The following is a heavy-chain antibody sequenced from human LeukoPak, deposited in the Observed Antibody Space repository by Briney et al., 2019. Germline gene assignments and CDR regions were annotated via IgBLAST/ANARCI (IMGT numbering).Heavy chain of an antibody. CDR3: AKSAYDRSGYYR. D-gene: IGHD3-22*01. Sequence: GGSLRLSCAASGFSFSGYAMSWVRQAPGKGLEWVSIISSSGGSTNYTESVKGRFTISRDNSKNTLYLQVNSLRVEDTAMYYCAKSAYDRSGYYRWGQGTLVTVSS. V-gene: IGHV3-23*01. CDR1: GFSFSGYA. J-gene: IGHJ4*02. CDR2: ISSSGGST.